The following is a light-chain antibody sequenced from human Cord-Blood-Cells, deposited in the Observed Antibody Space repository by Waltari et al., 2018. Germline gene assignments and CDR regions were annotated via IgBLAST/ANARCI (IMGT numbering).Light chain of an antibody. Sequence: QSVLTQPPSASGTPGQRVTISCSGSSSNIGSNTVNWYQQLPETAPQLLIYSNSQRPSGVPDRFSGSKSGTSASLAISGLQSEDEADYYCAAWDDSLNGPVFGGGTKLTVL. CDR2: SNS. J-gene: IGLJ3*02. V-gene: IGLV1-44*01. CDR1: SSNIGSNT. CDR3: AAWDDSLNGPV.